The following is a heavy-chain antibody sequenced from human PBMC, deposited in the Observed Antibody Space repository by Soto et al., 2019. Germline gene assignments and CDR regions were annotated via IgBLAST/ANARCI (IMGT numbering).Heavy chain of an antibody. V-gene: IGHV3-30*18. CDR3: AKEGPITNWYFDY. J-gene: IGHJ4*02. CDR1: GFTFRSDG. Sequence: QVQLVESGGSVVQPGRSLRLSCAASGFTFRSDGMHWVRQAPGKGLEWVTVISYDGNVAYYADSVKGRFTISRDNSKNTLYLQMNSLRTEDTAMYYCAKEGPITNWYFDYWGQGTLVTVSS. D-gene: IGHD1-1*01. CDR2: ISYDGNVA.